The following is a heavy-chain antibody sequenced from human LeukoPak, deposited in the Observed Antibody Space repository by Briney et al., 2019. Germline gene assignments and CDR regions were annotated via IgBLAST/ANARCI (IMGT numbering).Heavy chain of an antibody. CDR3: AHIAVAGNANDY. J-gene: IGHJ4*02. CDR1: GFSLSTSGVG. V-gene: IGHV2-5*02. CDR2: IYWDDDK. Sequence: SGPTLVKPTQTLTLTCTISGFSLSTSGVGVGWIRQPPGKALQWLALIYWDDDKRYSPSLKSRLTITKDTSKNQVVLTMTNMDPVDTATYYCAHIAVAGNANDYWGQGTLVTVSS. D-gene: IGHD6-19*01.